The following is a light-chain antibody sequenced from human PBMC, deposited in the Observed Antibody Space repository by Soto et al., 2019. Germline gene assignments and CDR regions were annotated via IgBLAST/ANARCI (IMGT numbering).Light chain of an antibody. CDR1: QSVISN. CDR2: GAS. V-gene: IGKV3-15*01. J-gene: IGKJ3*01. Sequence: EIVMTQSPATLSVSPGERATLSCRASQSVISNLAWYQQKVGQAPRLLIYGASSRATGIPARFSGSGSVTLTISSLRSEELEDFSVYHYKQYGRSLGAGTKVDI. CDR3: KQYGRS.